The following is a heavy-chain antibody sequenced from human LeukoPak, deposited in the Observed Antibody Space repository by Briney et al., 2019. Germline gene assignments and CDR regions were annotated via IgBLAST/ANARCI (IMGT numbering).Heavy chain of an antibody. J-gene: IGHJ4*02. CDR2: IWYDGSNK. CDR3: ARVDGAMGSLDY. V-gene: IGHV3-33*01. D-gene: IGHD5-18*01. CDR1: GFTFSTYA. Sequence: GGSLRLSCAASGFTFSTYAMHWVRQAPGKGLEGVAVIWYDGSNKNYVDPVKGRFTISRDNAKNTLYLQMNSLRAEDTAVYYCARVDGAMGSLDYWGQGMLVTVSS.